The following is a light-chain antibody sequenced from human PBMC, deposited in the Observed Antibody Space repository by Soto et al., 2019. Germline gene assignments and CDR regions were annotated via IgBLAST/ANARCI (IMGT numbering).Light chain of an antibody. CDR2: EVS. CDR1: SSDVGGYNY. Sequence: QAVVTQPPSASGSPGQSVTISCTGTSSDVGGYNYVSWYQQHPGKAPKLMISEVSKRPSGVPDRFSGSKSGNTASLTVSGLQAEDEAEYYCSSYAGSKVVFGGGTKLTVL. J-gene: IGLJ2*01. V-gene: IGLV2-8*01. CDR3: SSYAGSKVV.